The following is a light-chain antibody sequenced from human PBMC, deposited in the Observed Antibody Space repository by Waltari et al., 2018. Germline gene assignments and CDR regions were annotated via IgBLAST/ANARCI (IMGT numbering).Light chain of an antibody. J-gene: IGKJ4*01. V-gene: IGKV1-9*01. CDR1: QGISSY. Sequence: DIQLTQSPSFLSASVGDRVTITCRASQGISSYLAWHQQKPGKAPKLLIYAASTLQSGVPSTFSGSGSETEFTLTISSLQPEDFATYYCQQLNGYPLTFGGGTKVEIK. CDR2: AAS. CDR3: QQLNGYPLT.